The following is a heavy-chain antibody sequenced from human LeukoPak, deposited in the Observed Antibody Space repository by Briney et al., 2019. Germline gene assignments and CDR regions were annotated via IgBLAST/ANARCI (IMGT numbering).Heavy chain of an antibody. CDR2: IIPIFCTT. J-gene: IGHJ6*03. D-gene: IGHD3-10*01. Sequence: ASVKVSCKASGGTFNSYAITWVRQAPGQGLEWMGGIIPIFCTTNYAQKFQGRVTITTDESTSTAYMELSSLRSEDTAVYYCARDRVTMVRGLEGLDYYYYMDVWGKGTTVTVSS. CDR1: GGTFNSYA. V-gene: IGHV1-69*05. CDR3: ARDRVTMVRGLEGLDYYYYMDV.